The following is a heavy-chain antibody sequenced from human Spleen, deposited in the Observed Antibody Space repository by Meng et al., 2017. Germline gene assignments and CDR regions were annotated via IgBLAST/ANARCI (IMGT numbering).Heavy chain of an antibody. CDR2: ISCSSTL. CDR3: ARSPIDKYDLSALPLDY. D-gene: IGHD3-16*01. CDR1: GFTFSDYY. J-gene: IGHJ4*02. V-gene: IGHV3-69-1*01. Sequence: GESLKISCAASGFTFSDYYMNWVRRPPGKGLEWVSSISCSSTLYYADSVKGRFTISRDNSKNTVFLQINSLRVEDTALYYCARSPIDKYDLSALPLDYWGQGTLVTVSS.